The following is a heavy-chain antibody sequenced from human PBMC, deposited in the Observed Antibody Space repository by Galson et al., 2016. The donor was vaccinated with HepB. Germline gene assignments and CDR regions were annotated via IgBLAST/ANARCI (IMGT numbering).Heavy chain of an antibody. J-gene: IGHJ6*02. Sequence: SLRLSCAASGFSISTFAMHWVRQAPGKGLEWVAIIWYDGSNEYYADSVKGRFTISRDNSKKTMYLQMNSLRAEDTAVYYCARATPEFSSYDYYYYYGMDVWGQGTTVTVSS. V-gene: IGHV3-33*08. CDR2: IWYDGSNE. CDR1: GFSISTFA. D-gene: IGHD6-6*01. CDR3: ARATPEFSSYDYYYYYGMDV.